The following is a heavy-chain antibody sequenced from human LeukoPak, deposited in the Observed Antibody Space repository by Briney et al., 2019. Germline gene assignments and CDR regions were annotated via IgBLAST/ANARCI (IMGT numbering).Heavy chain of an antibody. D-gene: IGHD2-2*02. CDR2: IYYSGST. CDR1: GGSIGSSSYY. CDR3: ASIVVVPAAICDY. V-gene: IGHV4-39*01. Sequence: SETLSLTCTVSGGSIGSSSYYWGWIRQPPGKGLEWIGSIYYSGSTYYNPSLKSRVTISVDTSKNQFSLKLSSVTAADTAVYYCASIVVVPAAICDYWGQGTLVTVSS. J-gene: IGHJ4*02.